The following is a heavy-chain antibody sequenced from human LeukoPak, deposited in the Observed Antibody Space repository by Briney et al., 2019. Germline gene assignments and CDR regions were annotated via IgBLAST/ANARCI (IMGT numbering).Heavy chain of an antibody. CDR2: IYYSGST. CDR1: GDSVSNSNSF. D-gene: IGHD1-1*01. CDR3: ARHGTSGTNLNWFDP. J-gene: IGHJ5*02. Sequence: SETLSLTCTVSGDSVSNSNSFWGSTRQPPGKGLEWIGSIYYSGSTYYNPSLKSRVTISVDTSKNQFSLKLSSVTAADTAVYYCARHGTSGTNLNWFDPWGQGTLVTVSS. V-gene: IGHV4-39*01.